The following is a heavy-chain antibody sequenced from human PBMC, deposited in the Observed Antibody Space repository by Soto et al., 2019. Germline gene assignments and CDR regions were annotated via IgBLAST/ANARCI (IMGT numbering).Heavy chain of an antibody. CDR2: IDPSESYT. J-gene: IGHJ3*02. D-gene: IGHD6-13*01. CDR3: ASSSSSWYAHGFDI. Sequence: GESLKISCKGSGYSFTSYWISWVRQMPGKGLEWKGRIDPSESYTNYSPSFQGQVTISADKSISTAYLQWSSLKASDTAMYYCASSSSSWYAHGFDIWGQGTMVTVSS. V-gene: IGHV5-10-1*01. CDR1: GYSFTSYW.